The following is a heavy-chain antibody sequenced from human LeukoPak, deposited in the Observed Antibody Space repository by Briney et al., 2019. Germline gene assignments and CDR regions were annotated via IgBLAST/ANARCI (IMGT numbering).Heavy chain of an antibody. CDR1: GGSISGYY. V-gene: IGHV4-59*08. Sequence: SETLSLTCTVSGGSISGYYWTWIRQLPGKGVEWIGYIYNSGITNYNPSLKSRVTVSVDTSKNQFSLRLTSVTAADTAVYYCARSVPSLDYLFDSWGHGTLVTVSS. CDR2: IYNSGIT. D-gene: IGHD4-11*01. CDR3: ARSVPSLDYLFDS. J-gene: IGHJ5*01.